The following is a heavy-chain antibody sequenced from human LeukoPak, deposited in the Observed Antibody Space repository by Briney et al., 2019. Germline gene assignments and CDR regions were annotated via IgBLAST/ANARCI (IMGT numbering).Heavy chain of an antibody. V-gene: IGHV3-30*04. D-gene: IGHD3-22*01. CDR2: ISYDGSNK. CDR1: GFTFSSYA. J-gene: IGHJ4*02. CDR3: ARGNYYDSSGYYHPGIDY. Sequence: PGRSLRLSCAASGFTFSSYAMHWVRQAPGKGLEWVAVISYDGSNKYYADSVKGRFTISRDNSRTPLYLQMNSLRVEDTAIYYCARGNYYDSSGYYHPGIDYWGQGTLATVSS.